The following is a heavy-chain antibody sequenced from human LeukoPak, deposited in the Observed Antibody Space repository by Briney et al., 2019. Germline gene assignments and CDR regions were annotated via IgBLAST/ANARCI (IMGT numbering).Heavy chain of an antibody. D-gene: IGHD1-26*01. CDR3: ASLGVEGATTNWFDP. V-gene: IGHV4-38-2*02. CDR2: IYHGGST. CDR1: GYSISSGYY. J-gene: IGHJ5*02. Sequence: SETLSLTCTVSGYSISSGYYWGWIRQPPGKGLEWIGSIYHGGSTFYNPSLKSRVTISVDRSKNQFSLKLSSVTAADTAVYYCASLGVEGATTNWFDPWGQGTLVTVSS.